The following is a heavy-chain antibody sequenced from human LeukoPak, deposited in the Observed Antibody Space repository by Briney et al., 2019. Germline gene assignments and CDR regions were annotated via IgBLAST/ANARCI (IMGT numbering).Heavy chain of an antibody. D-gene: IGHD2-2*01. CDR3: AHSKGYCSSTSCPGDFDY. CDR1: GFSLSTSGVG. J-gene: IGHJ4*02. Sequence: SGPTLVKPTQTLTLTCTFSGFSLSTSGVGVGWIRQPPGKALGWLALIYWNDDKRYSPSLKSRLTITKDTSKNQVVLTMTNMDPVDTATYYCAHSKGYCSSTSCPGDFDYWGQGTLVTVSS. CDR2: IYWNDDK. V-gene: IGHV2-5*01.